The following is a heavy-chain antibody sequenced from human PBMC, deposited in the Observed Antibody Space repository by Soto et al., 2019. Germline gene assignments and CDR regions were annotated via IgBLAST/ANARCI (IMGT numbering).Heavy chain of an antibody. V-gene: IGHV1-18*01. J-gene: IGHJ4*02. D-gene: IGHD1-1*01. Sequence: QVQLVQSGAEVKKPGASVKVSCKASGYTFTSYGISWVRQAPGQALEWMGWISAYNGNTNYAQKLQGRVTMTTDTSTSTAYMELRSLRSDDTAVYCWARITLGGRTGTGLGYWGQGTLVTVSS. CDR1: GYTFTSYG. CDR3: ARITLGGRTGTGLGY. CDR2: ISAYNGNT.